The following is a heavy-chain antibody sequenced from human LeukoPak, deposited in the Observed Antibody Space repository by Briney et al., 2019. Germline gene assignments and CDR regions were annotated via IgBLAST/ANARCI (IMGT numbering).Heavy chain of an antibody. CDR2: INPNSGGT. D-gene: IGHD6-19*01. Sequence: GASVKVSCKASGYTFTGYYVHWVRQAPGQGLEWMGWINPNSGGTNYAQKFQGRVTMTRDTSISTAYMELSRLRSDDTAVYYCATSSPVIRGRYPYWGQGTLVTVSS. CDR1: GYTFTGYY. J-gene: IGHJ4*02. V-gene: IGHV1-2*02. CDR3: ATSSPVIRGRYPY.